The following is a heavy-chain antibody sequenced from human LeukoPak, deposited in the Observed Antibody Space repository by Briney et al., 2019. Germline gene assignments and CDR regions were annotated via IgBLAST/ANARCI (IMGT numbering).Heavy chain of an antibody. Sequence: PGGSLRLSCAASGFTFSGYAMSWVRQAPGKGLEWVSAISGSGGSTYYADSVKGRFTISRDNSKNTLYLQMNSLRAEDTAVHYCAKARGGIVVVPAAIRVDPWGQGTLVIVSS. CDR3: AKARGGIVVVPAAIRVDP. D-gene: IGHD2-2*02. CDR2: ISGSGGST. CDR1: GFTFSGYA. V-gene: IGHV3-23*01. J-gene: IGHJ5*02.